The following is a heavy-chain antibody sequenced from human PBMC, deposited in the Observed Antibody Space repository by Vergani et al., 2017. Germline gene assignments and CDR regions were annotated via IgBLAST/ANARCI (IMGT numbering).Heavy chain of an antibody. D-gene: IGHD1-1*01. J-gene: IGHJ6*02. CDR1: GFKFSDHY. CDR3: AKNPGISTTRHYYAMVV. V-gene: IGHV3-11*04. Sequence: LEESGGGSVKPGGSLRLSCAASGFKFSDHYMSWLRQAPGKGLEWVSHISPGASTVSYTDSVTGRFTVSRDNDNNSLTLAMTTLRVEDTAVYYCAKNPGISTTRHYYAMVVWGQGTTVTVSS. CDR2: ISPGASTV.